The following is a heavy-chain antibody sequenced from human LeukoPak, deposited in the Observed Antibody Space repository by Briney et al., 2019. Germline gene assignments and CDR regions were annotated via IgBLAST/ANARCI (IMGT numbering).Heavy chain of an antibody. CDR3: ASRPAGDTYFAVFDY. J-gene: IGHJ4*02. D-gene: IGHD2-21*01. V-gene: IGHV3-30*02. CDR2: IRYDGNIK. Sequence: PGGSLRLSCAASGFTFNSYDMHWVRQAPGKGLEWVAFIRYDGNIKYFADSVKGRFTISRDTSKNTLYLQMNSLRAEDTAVYYCASRPAGDTYFAVFDYWGQGTLVTVSS. CDR1: GFTFNSYD.